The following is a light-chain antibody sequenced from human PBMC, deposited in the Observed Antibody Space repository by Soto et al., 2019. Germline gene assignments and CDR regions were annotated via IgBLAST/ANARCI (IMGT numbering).Light chain of an antibody. J-gene: IGKJ5*01. CDR2: DAS. CDR1: QIVDSSY. CDR3: QQRHMWPIT. Sequence: EIVLTQSPGTLSLSPGERATVSCRSSQIVDSSYLAWYQQKPGQAPRLLIYDASNRATGIPPRFSGSGSGTDFTLTISSLEPEDSAVYYCQQRHMWPITFGQGTRLEIK. V-gene: IGKV3-11*01.